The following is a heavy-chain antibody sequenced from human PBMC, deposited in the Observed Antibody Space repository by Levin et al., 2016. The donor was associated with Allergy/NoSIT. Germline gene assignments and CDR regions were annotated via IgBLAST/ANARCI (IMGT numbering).Heavy chain of an antibody. V-gene: IGHV5-51*01. CDR2: IYPGDSDT. D-gene: IGHD3-3*01. Sequence: VRQAPGKGLEWMGIIYPGDSDTRYSPSFQGQVTISADKSISTAYLQWSSLKASDTAMYYCARQGAYYDSTYGMDVWGQGTTVTVSS. CDR3: ARQGAYYDSTYGMDV. J-gene: IGHJ6*02.